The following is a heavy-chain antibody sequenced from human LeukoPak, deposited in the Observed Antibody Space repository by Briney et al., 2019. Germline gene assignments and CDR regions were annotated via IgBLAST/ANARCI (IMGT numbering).Heavy chain of an antibody. CDR1: GFTFSSYA. V-gene: IGHV3-30-3*01. J-gene: IGHJ6*02. CDR2: ISYDGSNK. CDR3: ARDSSSWYTGPRDGMDV. Sequence: GRSLRLSCAASGFTFSSYAMHWVRQAPGKGLEWVAVISYDGSNKYYADSVKGRFTISRDNSKNTLYLQMNSLRAEDTAVYYCARDSSSWYTGPRDGMDVWGQGTTVTVSS. D-gene: IGHD6-13*01.